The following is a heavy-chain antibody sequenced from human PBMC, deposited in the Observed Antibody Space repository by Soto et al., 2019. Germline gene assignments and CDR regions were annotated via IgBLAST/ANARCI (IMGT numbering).Heavy chain of an antibody. CDR3: ARGRYSSPRGGLDV. V-gene: IGHV4-30-2*01. J-gene: IGHJ6*02. CDR2: IYHSGST. CDR1: GGSISSGGYS. Sequence: SETLSLTCAVSGGSISSGGYSWSWIRQPPGKGLEWIGYIYHSGSTYYNPSLKSRVTISVDRSKNQFSLKLSSVTAADTAVYYCARGRYSSPRGGLDVWGQGTPVTVSS. D-gene: IGHD4-4*01.